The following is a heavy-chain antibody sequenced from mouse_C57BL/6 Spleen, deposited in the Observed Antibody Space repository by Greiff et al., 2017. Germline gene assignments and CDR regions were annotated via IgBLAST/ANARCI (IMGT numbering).Heavy chain of an antibody. CDR3: TREEPYYRGYFDV. CDR2: ISSGGDYI. V-gene: IGHV5-9-1*02. CDR1: GFTFSSYA. J-gene: IGHJ1*03. Sequence: EVHLVESGEGLVKPGGSLKLSCAVSGFTFSSYAMSWVRQTPEKRLVWVAYISSGGDYIYYADTVKGRFTISRDNARNTLYLQMSGLKSENTAMYDGTREEPYYRGYFDVWGTGTTVTVSS. D-gene: IGHD2-14*01.